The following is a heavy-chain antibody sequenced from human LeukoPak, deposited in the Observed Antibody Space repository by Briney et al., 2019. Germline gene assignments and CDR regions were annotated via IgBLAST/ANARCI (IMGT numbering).Heavy chain of an antibody. CDR1: GYTFTGYY. CDR3: ARDGDYDYVWGSYPGDYYYYGMDV. V-gene: IGHV1-2*04. CDR2: INPNSGGT. J-gene: IGHJ6*02. Sequence: GASVKVSCKASGYTFTGYYMHWVRQAPGQGLEWMGWINPNSGGTNYAQKFQGWVTMTRDTSISTAYMELSRLRSDDTAVYYCARDGDYDYVWGSYPGDYYYYGMDVWGQGTTVTVSS. D-gene: IGHD3-16*02.